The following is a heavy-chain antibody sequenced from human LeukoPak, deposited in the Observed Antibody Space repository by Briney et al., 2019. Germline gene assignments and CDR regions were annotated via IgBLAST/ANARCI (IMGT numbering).Heavy chain of an antibody. D-gene: IGHD1-1*01. Sequence: SGGSLRLSCAASENIFKIYTMHWFRQAPGKGLEWAAVISNDGSYINYADSVRGRFTTSRDNSKNTLYLQMSSLRTEDTAVYYCARERASCYFDYWGQGALVTVSS. CDR1: ENIFKIYT. CDR2: ISNDGSYI. V-gene: IGHV3-30*04. CDR3: ARERASCYFDY. J-gene: IGHJ4*02.